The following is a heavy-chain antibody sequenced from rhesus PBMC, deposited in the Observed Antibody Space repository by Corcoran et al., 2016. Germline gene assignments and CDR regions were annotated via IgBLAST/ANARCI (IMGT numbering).Heavy chain of an antibody. J-gene: IGHJ1*01. CDR2: INTGGGST. D-gene: IGHD6-25*01. CDR3: AKDGIAAAGTGYFEF. Sequence: SYYMYWVRQAPGKGLEWVSAINTGGGSTWYTDSVKGRFTISKENAKNTLYLQMDSLRAEDTAVYYCAKDGIAAAGTGYFEFWGQGALVTVSS. V-gene: IGHV3-8*01. CDR1: SYY.